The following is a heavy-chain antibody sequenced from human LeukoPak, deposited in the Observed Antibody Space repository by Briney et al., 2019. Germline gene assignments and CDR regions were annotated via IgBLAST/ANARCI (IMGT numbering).Heavy chain of an antibody. J-gene: IGHJ5*02. V-gene: IGHV4-38-2*02. CDR2: IYHSGST. CDR3: ARGRELNWFDP. CDR1: GYSISSGYY. D-gene: IGHD1-26*01. Sequence: SETLSLTCTVSGYSISSGYYWGWIRRPPGKGLEWIGSIYHSGSTYYNPSLKSRVTISVDTSKNQFSLKLSSVTAADTAVYYCARGRELNWFDPWGQGTLVTVSS.